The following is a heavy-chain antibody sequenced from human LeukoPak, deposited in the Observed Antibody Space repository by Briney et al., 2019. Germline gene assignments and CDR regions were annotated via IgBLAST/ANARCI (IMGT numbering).Heavy chain of an antibody. CDR3: AKDLDYDSSGLNYYYYGMDV. CDR2: ISGSGGST. J-gene: IGHJ6*02. CDR1: GFTFSSYA. D-gene: IGHD3-22*01. V-gene: IGHV3-23*01. Sequence: GGSLRLPCAASGFTFSSYAMSWVRQAPGEGLEWVSAISGSGGSTYYADSVKGRFTISRDNSKNTLYLQMNSLRAEDTAVYYCAKDLDYDSSGLNYYYYGMDVWGQGTTVTVSS.